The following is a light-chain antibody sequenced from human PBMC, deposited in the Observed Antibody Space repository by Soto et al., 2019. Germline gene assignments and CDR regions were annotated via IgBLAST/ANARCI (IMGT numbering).Light chain of an antibody. J-gene: IGKJ2*01. Sequence: EIVLTQSLGTLSLSPGERATLSCRASQSLSNNYLAWYQQKPGQAPRLLFYGASNRATGIPYRFTGSGSGTDFTLTISRLEPVDFAVYYCQHYGSSPQIYTFGQGTKLEIK. CDR2: GAS. V-gene: IGKV3-20*01. CDR3: QHYGSSPQIYT. CDR1: QSLSNNY.